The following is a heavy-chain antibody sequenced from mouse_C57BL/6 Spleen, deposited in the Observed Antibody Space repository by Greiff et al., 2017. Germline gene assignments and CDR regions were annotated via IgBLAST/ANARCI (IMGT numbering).Heavy chain of an antibody. V-gene: IGHV1-50*01. CDR3: ARMGGLDY. J-gene: IGHJ2*01. CDR1: GYTFTSYW. CDR2: IDPSDSYP. Sequence: QVQLQQPGAELVKPGASVKLSCKASGYTFTSYWLQWVKQRPGQGLEWIGNIDPSDSYPTYNQKVKGKATLTVNTSSSTAYMQLSSLTSADSAVYFCARMGGLDYWGQGTTLTVSS.